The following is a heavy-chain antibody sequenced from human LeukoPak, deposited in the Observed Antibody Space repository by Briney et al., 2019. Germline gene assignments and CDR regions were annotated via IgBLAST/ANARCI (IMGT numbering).Heavy chain of an antibody. Sequence: GESLKISCKGSGYSFTSYWIGWVRQMPGKGLEWMGIIYPGDSDTRYSPSFQGQVTISADKSISTAYLQWISLKASDTAMYYCARRGQSSGWNRNWFDPWGQGTLVTVSS. CDR2: IYPGDSDT. V-gene: IGHV5-51*01. CDR1: GYSFTSYW. D-gene: IGHD6-19*01. CDR3: ARRGQSSGWNRNWFDP. J-gene: IGHJ5*02.